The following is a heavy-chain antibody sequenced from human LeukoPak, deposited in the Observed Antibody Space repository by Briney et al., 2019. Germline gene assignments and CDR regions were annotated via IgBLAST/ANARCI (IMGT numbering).Heavy chain of an antibody. CDR3: ARHPNWFDP. V-gene: IGHV4-39*01. J-gene: IGHJ5*02. CDR2: ITYSGGT. CDR1: GGSITTGNYY. Sequence: SETLSLTCTVSGGSITTGNYYWGWIRQPPGKGLECIGSITYSGGTYYNPSLESRVTISVDTSKNQFSLKVSSVTAADTAVYHCARHPNWFDPWGQGTLVTVSS.